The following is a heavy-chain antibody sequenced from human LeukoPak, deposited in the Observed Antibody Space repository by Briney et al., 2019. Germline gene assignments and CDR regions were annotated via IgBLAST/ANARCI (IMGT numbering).Heavy chain of an antibody. CDR1: GFSFGNAW. CDR2: IKSKTDGGTT. J-gene: IGHJ4*02. CDR3: TTDPLYSSYGNY. V-gene: IGHV3-15*01. D-gene: IGHD6-6*01. Sequence: GGSLRLSCEGSGFSFGNAWMSWGRHAPGKGLEWVGRIKSKTDGGTTDYAAPVKGRFTISRDDSKNTLYLQMNSLKTEDTAVYYCTTDPLYSSYGNYWGQGTLVTVSS.